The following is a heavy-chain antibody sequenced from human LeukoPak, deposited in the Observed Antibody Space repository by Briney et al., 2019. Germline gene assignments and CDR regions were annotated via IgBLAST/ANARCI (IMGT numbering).Heavy chain of an antibody. J-gene: IGHJ6*02. CDR3: ARGGGLDV. Sequence: PGGSLRLSCAASGVTFSSYWMNWARQAPGKGLEFVASINHNGNVNYYVDSVKGRFTISRDNVKNSLYLQMSNLRAEDTAVYFCARGGGLDVWGQEATVTVSS. D-gene: IGHD3-16*01. V-gene: IGHV3-7*03. CDR1: GVTFSSYW. CDR2: INHNGNVN.